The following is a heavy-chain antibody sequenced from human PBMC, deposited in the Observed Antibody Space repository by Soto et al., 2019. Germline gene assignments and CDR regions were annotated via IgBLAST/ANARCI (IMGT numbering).Heavy chain of an antibody. V-gene: IGHV4-4*02. CDR3: ARDFKAPNDAWAFDY. Sequence: QVQLQESGPGLVMPSGTLSLTCAVSGASISSTVWWNWVRQPPGKGLEWIGEIYHGGTTIYNPSLKSRVAMSLDESKNHFSLKLTSVTAADTAVYYCARDFKAPNDAWAFDYWGQGTLVTVSS. CDR2: IYHGGTT. D-gene: IGHD3-16*01. CDR1: GASISSTVW. J-gene: IGHJ4*02.